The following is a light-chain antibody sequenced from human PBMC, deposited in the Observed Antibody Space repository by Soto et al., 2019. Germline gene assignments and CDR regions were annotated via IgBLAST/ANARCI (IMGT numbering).Light chain of an antibody. CDR3: QQYGRSLT. CDR1: QSVSSSN. CDR2: GAS. V-gene: IGKV3-20*01. J-gene: IGKJ4*01. Sequence: EIVLTQSPGTLSLSPGEGATLSCRASQSVSSSNLAWYQQKPGQAPRLLIYGASSRATGIPDRFSGSGSGTDFTLTISRLEPEDFAMYYCQQYGRSLTFGGGTRWISN.